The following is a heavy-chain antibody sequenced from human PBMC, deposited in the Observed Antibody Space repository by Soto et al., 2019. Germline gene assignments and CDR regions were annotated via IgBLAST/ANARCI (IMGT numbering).Heavy chain of an antibody. Sequence: ASVKVSCKASGCTFYTYTFSWVRQAPGQGLEWMGSITPIYPTTNYAEKFQGRLTVTADGSTNTAYMELNSLTSDDTAVYYCARIPRYSFPTSDDLDSWGQGTLVTVS. V-gene: IGHV1-69*13. D-gene: IGHD5-18*01. J-gene: IGHJ4*02. CDR1: GCTFYTYT. CDR2: ITPIYPTT. CDR3: ARIPRYSFPTSDDLDS.